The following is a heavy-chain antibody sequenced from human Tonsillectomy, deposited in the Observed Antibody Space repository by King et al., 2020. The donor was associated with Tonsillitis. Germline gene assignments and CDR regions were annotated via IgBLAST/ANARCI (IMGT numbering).Heavy chain of an antibody. CDR1: GFIFSGSA. J-gene: IGHJ4*02. V-gene: IGHV3-73*02. Sequence: DVQLVESGGGLVQPGGSLKLSCVASGFIFSGSAMHWVRQASGKGLEWVGRIRSKTKNYATAYAASVKGRFTISRDDSENTAYLHMNSLKTEDTAVYYCAAGRDFDYWGQGTLVTVSS. CDR3: AAGRDFDY. CDR2: IRSKTKNYAT. D-gene: IGHD5-24*01.